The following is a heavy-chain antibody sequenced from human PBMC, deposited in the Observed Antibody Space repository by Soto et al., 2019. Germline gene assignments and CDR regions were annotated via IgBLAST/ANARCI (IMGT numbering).Heavy chain of an antibody. Sequence: GGSLRLSCAASGFTFSNYDMHWVRQAAGKGLEWVSTISTADDPYYPGSVKGRFTVSRDNAKNSLYLQMSSLRAGDTAVYHCARGILSGAGGYSYYYYGMDVWGQGTTVTVSS. J-gene: IGHJ6*02. CDR1: GFTFSNYD. D-gene: IGHD3-16*01. CDR2: ISTADDP. CDR3: ARGILSGAGGYSYYYYGMDV. V-gene: IGHV3-13*05.